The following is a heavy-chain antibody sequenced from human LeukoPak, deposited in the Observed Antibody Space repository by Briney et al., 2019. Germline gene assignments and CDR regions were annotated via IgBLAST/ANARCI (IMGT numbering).Heavy chain of an antibody. J-gene: IGHJ4*02. CDR1: GFTFSGSA. D-gene: IGHD1-26*01. CDR2: IRSKANSYAT. Sequence: PGRSLRLSCAASGFTFSGSAMDWVHQASGKGLEWVGRIRSKANSYATAYAASVKGRFTISRDDSKNTAYLQMNSLKTEDTAVYYCTRHSGSFDYWGQGTLVTVSS. V-gene: IGHV3-73*01. CDR3: TRHSGSFDY.